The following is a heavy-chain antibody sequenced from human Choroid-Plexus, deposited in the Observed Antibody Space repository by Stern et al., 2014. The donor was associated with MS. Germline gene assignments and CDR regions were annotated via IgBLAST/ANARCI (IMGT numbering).Heavy chain of an antibody. Sequence: VPLVESGGGVVQPGRPLRLSCVASGFTFGSCAMHWVRQAPGKGLEWVAGVSYDGSNKYYADSVKGRFTISRDNSQNTLYMQMSSLRPEDTAVYYCAKDRQYLTYFFDXXGQGSLVTVSS. CDR1: GFTFGSCA. D-gene: IGHD2/OR15-2a*01. V-gene: IGHV3-30*18. J-gene: IGHJ5*02. CDR3: AKDRQYLTYFFDX. CDR2: VSYDGSNK.